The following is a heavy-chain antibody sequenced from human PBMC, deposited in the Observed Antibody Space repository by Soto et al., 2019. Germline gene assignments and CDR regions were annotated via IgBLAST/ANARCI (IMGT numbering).Heavy chain of an antibody. CDR2: INPNSGGT. CDR1: GYTFTGYY. CDR3: ARGYDILTGYYYFDY. Sequence: ASVKVSCKASGYTFTGYYMHWVRQAPGQGLEWMGWINPNSGGTNYAQKFQGWVTMTRDTSISTAYMELSRLRSDDTAVYYCARGYDILTGYYYFDYLGQGTLVTVSS. D-gene: IGHD3-9*01. J-gene: IGHJ4*02. V-gene: IGHV1-2*04.